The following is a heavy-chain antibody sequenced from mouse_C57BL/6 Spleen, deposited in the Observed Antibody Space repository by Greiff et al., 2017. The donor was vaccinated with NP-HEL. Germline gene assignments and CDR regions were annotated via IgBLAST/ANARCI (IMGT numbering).Heavy chain of an antibody. Sequence: EVKLQESGPGLVKPSQSLSLTCSVTGYSITSGYYWNWIRQSPGNKLQWMGYISYDGSNNYNPSLKNRISITRDTSKNQFFLKLNSVTTEDTATYYCAREDYYDYGGVAYWGQGTLVTVSA. CDR3: AREDYYDYGGVAY. V-gene: IGHV3-6*01. J-gene: IGHJ3*01. CDR2: ISYDGSN. CDR1: GYSITSGYY. D-gene: IGHD2-4*01.